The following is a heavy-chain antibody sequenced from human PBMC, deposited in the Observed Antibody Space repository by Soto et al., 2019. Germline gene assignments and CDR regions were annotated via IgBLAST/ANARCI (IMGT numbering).Heavy chain of an antibody. J-gene: IGHJ3*02. Sequence: LRLSCAASGFTFSTYWMSWVRQAPGKGLEWVANIKQDGSEKYYVDSVKGRFTISRDNAKNSLYLQMNSLRAEDTAVYYCARGGRRSGSYADAFDIWGQGTMVTVS. D-gene: IGHD1-26*01. CDR3: ARGGRRSGSYADAFDI. V-gene: IGHV3-7*03. CDR1: GFTFSTYW. CDR2: IKQDGSEK.